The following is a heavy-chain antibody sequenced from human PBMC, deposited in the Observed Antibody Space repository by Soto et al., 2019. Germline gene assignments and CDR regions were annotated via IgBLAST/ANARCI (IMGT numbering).Heavy chain of an antibody. V-gene: IGHV4-31*03. D-gene: IGHD4-17*01. CDR2: IDNSGST. CDR3: ARGNYGDIEY. J-gene: IGHJ4*02. CDR1: GGSISSGRYY. Sequence: QVQLQESGPGLVKPSQTLSLTCTVSGGSISSGRYYWSWTRQHRGKGLEWIGYIDNSGSTYYNPSLKSRVTISGDTSKDQFSLKLTSVTASDTAVDYCARGNYGDIEYWGQGTLVTVSS.